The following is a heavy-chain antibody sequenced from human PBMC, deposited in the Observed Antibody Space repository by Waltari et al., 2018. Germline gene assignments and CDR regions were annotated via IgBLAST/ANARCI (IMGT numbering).Heavy chain of an antibody. Sequence: QITLKESGPTLVKPTQTLTLTCTFSGFSLSTSGVGVGWILQPPGQALEWLALIYWNDDKRYSPSLKSRLTITKGTSKNQVVLTMTNMDPVDTATYYCAHTPYHYYDILTGYYPAGYFDYWGQGTLVTVSS. D-gene: IGHD3-9*01. CDR1: GFSLSTSGVG. CDR2: IYWNDDK. V-gene: IGHV2-5*01. J-gene: IGHJ4*02. CDR3: AHTPYHYYDILTGYYPAGYFDY.